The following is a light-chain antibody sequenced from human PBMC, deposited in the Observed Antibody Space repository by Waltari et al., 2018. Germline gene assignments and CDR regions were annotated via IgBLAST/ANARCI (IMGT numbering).Light chain of an antibody. J-gene: IGKJ4*01. V-gene: IGKV3-11*01. Sequence: EVVLTQSPATLSLSPGERATLSCRASQSVYNFLAWYQQKPGQSPRLLIYEASQRATGIPARFSGSWSGTDFTLTISNLEPEDVAVYYCQQRANWPPLTFGGGTKVEIK. CDR2: EAS. CDR1: QSVYNF. CDR3: QQRANWPPLT.